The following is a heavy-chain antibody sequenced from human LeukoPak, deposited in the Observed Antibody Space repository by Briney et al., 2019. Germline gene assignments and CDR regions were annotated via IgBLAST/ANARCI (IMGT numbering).Heavy chain of an antibody. CDR1: GFTFSSYG. CDR3: ARDKRNYYGSGSYFDY. CDR2: ISSSSSYI. Sequence: GGSLRLSCAASGFTFSSYGMNWVRQAPGKGLEWVSSISSSSSYIYYADSVKGRFTISRDNAKNSLYLQMNSLRAEDTAVYCCARDKRNYYGSGSYFDYWGQGTLVTVSS. V-gene: IGHV3-21*01. J-gene: IGHJ4*02. D-gene: IGHD3-10*01.